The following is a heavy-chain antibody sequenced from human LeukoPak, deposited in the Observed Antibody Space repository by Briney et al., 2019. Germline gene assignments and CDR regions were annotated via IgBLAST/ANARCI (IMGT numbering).Heavy chain of an antibody. D-gene: IGHD1-1*01. CDR3: ARGATDVTRWFDP. V-gene: IGHV3-21*01. CDR2: ISRASESI. J-gene: IGHJ5*02. CDR1: GFTFNTYS. Sequence: PGGPLRLFCAASGFTFNTYSMSWVRQAPGKGLEWVSIISRASESIFYADSVKGRFTISRDNAKNSLYLQMNGLRAEDTAVYYCARGATDVTRWFDPWGQGTRVTVSS.